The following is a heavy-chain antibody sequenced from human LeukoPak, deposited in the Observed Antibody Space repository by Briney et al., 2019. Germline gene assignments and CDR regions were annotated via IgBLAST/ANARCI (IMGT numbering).Heavy chain of an antibody. V-gene: IGHV3-15*01. CDR2: IKSKTDGGTT. CDR1: GFTFSNAW. Sequence: PGGSLRLSCAASGFTFSNAWMSWVRQAPGKGLEWVGRIKSKTDGGTTDYAAPVKGRFTISRDDSKNTLYLQMNSLKTEDTAVYYCTTGAGTMVRGDNNWFDPWGQGTLVTVSS. CDR3: TTGAGTMVRGDNNWFDP. J-gene: IGHJ5*02. D-gene: IGHD3-10*01.